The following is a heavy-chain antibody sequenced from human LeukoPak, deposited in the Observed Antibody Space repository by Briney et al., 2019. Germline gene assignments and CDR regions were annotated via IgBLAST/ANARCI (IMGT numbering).Heavy chain of an antibody. D-gene: IGHD3-22*01. CDR1: GGSFSGYY. J-gene: IGHJ2*01. CDR3: ARGIRGSGYYYGPGYWYFDL. CDR2: INHSGST. V-gene: IGHV4-34*01. Sequence: SKTLSLTCAVYGGSFSGYYWSWIRQPPGKGLEWIGEINHSGSTNYNPSLKSRVTISVDTSKNQFSLKLSSVTAADTAVYYCARGIRGSGYYYGPGYWYFDLWGRGTLVTVSS.